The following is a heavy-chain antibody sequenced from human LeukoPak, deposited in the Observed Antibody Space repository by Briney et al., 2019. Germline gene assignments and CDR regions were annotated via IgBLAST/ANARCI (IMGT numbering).Heavy chain of an antibody. CDR3: AKSGVGPTWFDY. D-gene: IGHD1-26*01. CDR1: GFTFSSYA. J-gene: IGHJ4*02. CDR2: ISGSGGST. Sequence: GGSLRLSCAAFGFTFSSYAMSWVRQAPGKGLEWVSAISGSGGSTYYADSVKGRFTISRDNSKNTLYLQMNSLRAEDTAVYYCAKSGVGPTWFDYWGQGTLVTVSS. V-gene: IGHV3-23*01.